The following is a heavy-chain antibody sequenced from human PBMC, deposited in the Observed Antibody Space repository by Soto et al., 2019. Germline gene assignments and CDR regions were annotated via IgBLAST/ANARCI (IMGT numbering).Heavy chain of an antibody. D-gene: IGHD5-18*01. J-gene: IGHJ6*03. CDR1: GGSISSYY. Sequence: PSETLSLTCTVSGGSISSYYWSWIRQPPGKGLKWIGYIYYSGRTNYNPSIKSRVTKSEDTSKNQFSLKLSSVTAADTAVYYCARAANSYDYYYYYMDVWGKGTTVTVSS. CDR3: ARAANSYDYYYYYMDV. V-gene: IGHV4-59*01. CDR2: IYYSGRT.